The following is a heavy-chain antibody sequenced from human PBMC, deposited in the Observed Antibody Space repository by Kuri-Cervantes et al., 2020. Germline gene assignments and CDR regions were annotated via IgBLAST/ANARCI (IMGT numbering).Heavy chain of an antibody. CDR3: ARPHRLDNGGNDYYGIDV. CDR2: IFYSGST. D-gene: IGHD4-23*01. J-gene: IGHJ6*02. Sequence: SEILFLTCTVSGGSISSGFYYWSWTRQSPGKGLEWIGYIFYSGSTYYNPSLKSRVIISADTSKSQVSLRLSSVTAADTAVYYCARPHRLDNGGNDYYGIDVWGLGTTVTVSS. CDR1: GGSISSGFYY. V-gene: IGHV4-30-4*01.